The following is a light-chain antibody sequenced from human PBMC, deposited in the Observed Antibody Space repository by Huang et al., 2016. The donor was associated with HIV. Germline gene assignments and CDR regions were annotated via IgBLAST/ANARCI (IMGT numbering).Light chain of an antibody. CDR1: QSVSYTSNNKHY. J-gene: IGKJ2*01. CDR2: GAS. Sequence: DIVVTQSPDSLAVSLGVRATITCKTSQSVSYTSNNKHYVSWYQQKPGQTPRLIIYGASTRESGVPDRFSGSGSGIDFTLTISNLQAEDVAVYYCQQYYTTPYTFGQGTKLEI. CDR3: QQYYTTPYT. V-gene: IGKV4-1*01.